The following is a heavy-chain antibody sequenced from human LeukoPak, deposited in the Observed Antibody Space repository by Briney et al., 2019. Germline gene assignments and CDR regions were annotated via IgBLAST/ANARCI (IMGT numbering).Heavy chain of an antibody. CDR2: ISVSGGNT. CDR1: GFTFSKYA. V-gene: IGHV3-23*01. J-gene: IGHJ5*02. CDR3: ANPWFFP. Sequence: GGSLRLSCAASGFTFSKYAMSGVGQAPGKGGEGVAAISVSGGNTYYADSVKGRFTISRDNSKNTLYLQMNSLRAEDTAVYYCANPWFFPWGQGTLVTASS.